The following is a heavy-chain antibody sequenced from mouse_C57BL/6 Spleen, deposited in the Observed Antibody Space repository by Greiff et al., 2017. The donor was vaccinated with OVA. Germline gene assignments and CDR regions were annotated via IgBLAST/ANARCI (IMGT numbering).Heavy chain of an antibody. D-gene: IGHD1-1*01. Sequence: VQLKQSGPELVKPGASVKMSCKASGYTFTDYNMHWVKQSHGKSLEWIGYINPNNGGTSYNQKFKGKATLTVNKSSSTAYMELRSLTSEDSAVYYCAKDSYYYGSSGAPFDYWGQGTTLTVSS. CDR1: GYTFTDYN. CDR3: AKDSYYYGSSGAPFDY. V-gene: IGHV1-22*01. J-gene: IGHJ2*01. CDR2: INPNNGGT.